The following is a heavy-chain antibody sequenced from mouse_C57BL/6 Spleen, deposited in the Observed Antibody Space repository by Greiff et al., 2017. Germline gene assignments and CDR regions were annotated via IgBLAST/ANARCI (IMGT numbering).Heavy chain of an antibody. J-gene: IGHJ2*01. CDR1: GFTFSSYA. Sequence: DVKLVESGGGLVKPGGSLKLSCAASGFTFSSYAMSWVRQTPEKRLEWVATISDGGSYTYYPDNVKGRFTISRDNAKNNLYLQMSHLKSEDTAMYYCARGRITTVVDYWGQGTTLTVSS. D-gene: IGHD1-1*01. CDR3: ARGRITTVVDY. V-gene: IGHV5-4*03. CDR2: ISDGGSYT.